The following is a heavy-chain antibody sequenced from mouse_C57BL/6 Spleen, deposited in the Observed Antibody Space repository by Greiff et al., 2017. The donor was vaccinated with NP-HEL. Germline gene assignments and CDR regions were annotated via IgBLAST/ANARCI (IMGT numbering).Heavy chain of an antibody. J-gene: IGHJ4*01. CDR2: IHPNSGST. CDR1: GYTFTSYW. CDR3: ARRAGYGNYAMDY. D-gene: IGHD2-1*01. Sequence: VQLQQPGAELVKPGASVKLSCKASGYTFTSYWMHWVKQRPGQGLEWIGMIHPNSGSTNYNEKFKSKATLTVDKSSSTAYMQLSSLTSEDSAVYYCARRAGYGNYAMDYWGQGTSVTVSS. V-gene: IGHV1-64*01.